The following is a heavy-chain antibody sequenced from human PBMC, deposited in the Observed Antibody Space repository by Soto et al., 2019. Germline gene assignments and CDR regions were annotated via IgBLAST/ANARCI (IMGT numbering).Heavy chain of an antibody. J-gene: IGHJ4*02. V-gene: IGHV3-30-3*01. CDR2: ISYDGSNK. D-gene: IGHD6-19*01. CDR1: GFTFSSYT. Sequence: QVQLVESGGGVVQPGRSLRLSCAASGFTFSSYTMHWVRQAPGKGLEWVAAISYDGSNKYYADSVKGRFTISRDNSKNTLYVQMNSLRGEDMAVYYCARGAGIAVAGTSFEYWGQGTLVTVSS. CDR3: ARGAGIAVAGTSFEY.